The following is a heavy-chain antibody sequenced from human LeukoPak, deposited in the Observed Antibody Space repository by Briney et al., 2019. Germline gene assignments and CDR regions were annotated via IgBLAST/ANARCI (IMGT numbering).Heavy chain of an antibody. Sequence: AGGSLSLSCAASGFTVSSNYMSWVRQAPGKGLEWVSVIYSGGSTYYADSVKGRFTISRDNPKNTLYLQMNSLRAEDTAVYYCANHYYGSGSYLPLATTGDAFDIWGQGTMVTVSS. CDR3: ANHYYGSGSYLPLATTGDAFDI. CDR2: IYSGGST. CDR1: GFTVSSNY. J-gene: IGHJ3*02. V-gene: IGHV3-66*01. D-gene: IGHD3-10*01.